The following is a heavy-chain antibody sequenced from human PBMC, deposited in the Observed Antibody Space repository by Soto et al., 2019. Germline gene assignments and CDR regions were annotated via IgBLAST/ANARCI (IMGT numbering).Heavy chain of an antibody. CDR2: IYYSGST. Sequence: SETLSLPWTVSDGSIRSSSYYWGWIRQTPGKGLEWIGSIYYSGSTFYNPSLKSRVTISVHTSKNQFSLKLSSVTAADTAVYYCARHPVGSVVCFDYWGQRTLVTVSS. CDR3: ARHPVGSVVCFDY. CDR1: DGSIRSSSYY. V-gene: IGHV4-39*01. D-gene: IGHD3-22*01. J-gene: IGHJ4*02.